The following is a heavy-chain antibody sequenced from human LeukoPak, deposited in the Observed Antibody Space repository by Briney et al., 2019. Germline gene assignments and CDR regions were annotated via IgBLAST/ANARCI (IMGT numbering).Heavy chain of an antibody. CDR1: GLSFSDYP. J-gene: IGHJ4*02. CDR3: ATDQRYAFDY. V-gene: IGHV3-48*02. Sequence: PGGSLSLSCATSGLSFSDYPMNGLRQAPGKGLEWISNIRTTAEGAKYAYYADSVKGRVTISRDDGKNTLYLHMNSLRDDDTAVYYCATDQRYAFDYWGQGILVTVSS. CDR2: IRTTAEGAKYA. D-gene: IGHD3-9*01.